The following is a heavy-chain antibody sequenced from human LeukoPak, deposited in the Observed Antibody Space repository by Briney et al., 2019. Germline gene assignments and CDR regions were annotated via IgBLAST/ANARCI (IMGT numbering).Heavy chain of an antibody. D-gene: IGHD5-18*01. Sequence: GGFLRLSCAASGFTFSSYAMHWVRQAPGKGLEWVAVISYDGSNKYYADSVKGRFTISRDNSKNTLYLQMNSLRAEDTAVYYCARATSGYSYGYVYWGQGTLVTVSS. CDR3: ARATSGYSYGYVY. CDR2: ISYDGSNK. CDR1: GFTFSSYA. V-gene: IGHV3-30-3*01. J-gene: IGHJ4*02.